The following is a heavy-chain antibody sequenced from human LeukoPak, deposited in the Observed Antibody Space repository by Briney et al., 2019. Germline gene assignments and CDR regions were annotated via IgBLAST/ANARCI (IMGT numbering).Heavy chain of an antibody. J-gene: IGHJ6*02. CDR2: ISSSGSYM. CDR1: GFTFSSYT. V-gene: IGHV3-21*01. Sequence: GGSLRLSCAASGFTFSSYTMNWVRQAPGKGLEWVSSISSSGSYMYYADSVKGRFTISRDNAKNSLYLQMNSLRAEDTALYYCAKEALSYGDPDFYGMDVWGQGTTVTVSS. CDR3: AKEALSYGDPDFYGMDV. D-gene: IGHD4-17*01.